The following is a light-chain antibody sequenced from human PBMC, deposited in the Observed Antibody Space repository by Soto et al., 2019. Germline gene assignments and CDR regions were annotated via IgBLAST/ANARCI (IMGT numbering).Light chain of an antibody. V-gene: IGLV2-23*02. CDR3: CSYAGSSTFVV. Sequence: QSVLTQPASVSGSPGQSITISCTGTNSDVGSYDLVSWYQQHPGKAPKLMVYEVSKRPSGVSNRFSGSKSGDTASLTISGLQAEDEADYYCCSYAGSSTFVVFGGGTKLTVL. CDR1: NSDVGSYDL. J-gene: IGLJ3*02. CDR2: EVS.